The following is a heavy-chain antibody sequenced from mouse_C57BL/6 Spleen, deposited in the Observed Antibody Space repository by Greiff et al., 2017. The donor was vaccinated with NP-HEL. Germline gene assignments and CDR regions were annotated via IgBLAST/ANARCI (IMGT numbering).Heavy chain of an antibody. CDR2: IRLKSDNYAT. V-gene: IGHV6-3*01. J-gene: IGHJ1*03. CDR3: TVGYGSSYPYWYFDV. D-gene: IGHD1-1*01. CDR1: GFTFSNYW. Sequence: EVMLVESGGGLVQPGGSMKLSCVASGFTFSNYWMNWVRQSPEKGLEWVAQIRLKSDNYATHYAESVKGRFTISRDDSKSSVYLQMNNLRAEDTGIYYCTVGYGSSYPYWYFDVWGTGTTVTVSS.